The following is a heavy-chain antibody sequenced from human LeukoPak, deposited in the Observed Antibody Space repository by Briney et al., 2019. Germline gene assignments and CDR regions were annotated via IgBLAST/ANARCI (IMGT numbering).Heavy chain of an antibody. J-gene: IGHJ4*02. D-gene: IGHD6-19*01. Sequence: ASVTVSCKAFGYTLTGYYIHWVRQAPGQGLEWMGGSNPNSGDTNYAKKFQGRVTMPRDTSISPTYMELRRLTSDDTAVYYCARDLAVATLWGQGTLVTVSS. CDR3: ARDLAVATL. V-gene: IGHV1-2*02. CDR1: GYTLTGYY. CDR2: SNPNSGDT.